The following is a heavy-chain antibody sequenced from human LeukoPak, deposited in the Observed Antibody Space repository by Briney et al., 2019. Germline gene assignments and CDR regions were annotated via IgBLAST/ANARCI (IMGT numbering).Heavy chain of an antibody. Sequence: PGGSLRLSCAASGFSFTSFSIYWVRQTPDKGLEWLAVISFDGTTKYYADSVKGRFTISRDNSKNTVFLQMNSLRFEDTALYFCARRWDSSGPIDYWGQGTLVSVSS. D-gene: IGHD3-22*01. CDR2: ISFDGTTK. J-gene: IGHJ4*01. V-gene: IGHV3-30*04. CDR1: GFSFTSFS. CDR3: ARRWDSSGPIDY.